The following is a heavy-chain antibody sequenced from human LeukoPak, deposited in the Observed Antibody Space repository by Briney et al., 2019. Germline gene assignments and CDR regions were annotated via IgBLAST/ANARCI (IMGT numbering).Heavy chain of an antibody. J-gene: IGHJ5*02. V-gene: IGHV4-30-4*01. CDR1: GDSFGSGDYY. Sequence: SETLSLTCTVSGDSFGSGDYYWGWIRQPPGKGLEWIGYIYYSGGTYYNPSLKSRVTISIDTSKNQFSLKLSPVTVADTAVYYCARVQYYYGSGNSNWFDPWGQGTLVTVSS. CDR3: ARVQYYYGSGNSNWFDP. D-gene: IGHD3-10*01. CDR2: IYYSGGT.